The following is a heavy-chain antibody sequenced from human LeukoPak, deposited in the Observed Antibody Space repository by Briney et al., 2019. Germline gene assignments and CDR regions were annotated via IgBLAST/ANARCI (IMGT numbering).Heavy chain of an antibody. CDR1: GFTFSSYA. CDR2: ISGSGGST. J-gene: IGHJ5*02. CDR3: AKSRFLEWLRPRNWFDT. Sequence: GGSLRLSCAASGFTFSSYAMSWVRQAPGKGLEWVSAISGSGGSTYYADSVKGRFTISRDSSKNTLYLQMNSLRAEDTAVYYCAKSRFLEWLRPRNWFDTWGQGTLVTVSS. D-gene: IGHD3-3*01. V-gene: IGHV3-23*01.